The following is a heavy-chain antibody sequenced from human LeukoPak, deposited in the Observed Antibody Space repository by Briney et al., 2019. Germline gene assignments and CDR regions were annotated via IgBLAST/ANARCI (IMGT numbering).Heavy chain of an antibody. CDR1: GFTFDDYG. J-gene: IGHJ3*02. CDR3: ARDRTGYYYDSSGPLDAFDI. D-gene: IGHD3-22*01. Sequence: GGSLRLSCAASGFTFDDYGMSWVRQPPGKGLEWVCGIYWSGGSTGYADSVKGRFTISRDIANNSLYLQKNSLRAEDTALYHCARDRTGYYYDSSGPLDAFDIWGQGTMVTVSS. CDR2: IYWSGGST. V-gene: IGHV3-20*01.